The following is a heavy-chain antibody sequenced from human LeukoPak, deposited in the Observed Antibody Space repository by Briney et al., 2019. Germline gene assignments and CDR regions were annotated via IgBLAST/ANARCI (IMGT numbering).Heavy chain of an antibody. CDR2: TYYRSKWYN. Sequence: SQTLSLTCALSGDSVSSNTAAWTWIRQSPSRGLEWLGRTYYRSKWYNDYAVSVKSRITINPDTSKNQFSLQLNSVTSEDTAVYFCARVKDYYDGSVYYFLDYWGQGTLVTVSS. CDR3: ARVKDYYDGSVYYFLDY. D-gene: IGHD3-22*01. J-gene: IGHJ4*02. CDR1: GDSVSSNTAA. V-gene: IGHV6-1*01.